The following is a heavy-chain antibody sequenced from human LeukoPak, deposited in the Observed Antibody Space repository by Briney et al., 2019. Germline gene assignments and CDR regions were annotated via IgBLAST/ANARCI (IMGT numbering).Heavy chain of an antibody. CDR1: GFTFSSYA. CDR3: AKGHPDSSGYYSEAYFQH. Sequence: GGSLRLSCAASGFTFSSYAMAWVRQAPGKGLEWVSAISGSGGSTYYADSVKGRFTISRDNSKNTLYLQMNSLRAEDTAVYYCAKGHPDSSGYYSEAYFQHWGQGTLVTVSS. D-gene: IGHD3-22*01. CDR2: ISGSGGST. V-gene: IGHV3-23*01. J-gene: IGHJ1*01.